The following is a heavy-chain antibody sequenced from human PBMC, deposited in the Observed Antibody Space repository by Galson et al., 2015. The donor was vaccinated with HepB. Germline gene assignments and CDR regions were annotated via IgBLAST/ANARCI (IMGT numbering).Heavy chain of an antibody. D-gene: IGHD5-12*01. CDR1: GGSFSGYY. Sequence: ETLSLTCAVYGGSFSGYYWSWIRQPPGKGLEWIGEINHSGSTNYNPSLKSRVTISVDTSKNQFSLKLSSVTAADTAVYYCARGTGGYDLTGAFDIWGQGTMVTVSS. J-gene: IGHJ3*02. V-gene: IGHV4-34*01. CDR2: INHSGST. CDR3: ARGTGGYDLTGAFDI.